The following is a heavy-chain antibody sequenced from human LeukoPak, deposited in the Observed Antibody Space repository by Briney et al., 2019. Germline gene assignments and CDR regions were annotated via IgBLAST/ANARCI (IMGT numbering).Heavy chain of an antibody. CDR3: ARDQRAMVRGVITWGRYYYYYGMDV. Sequence: GSLRLSCAASGFTVNSNYMSWVRQAPGKGLEWGSGIYSGGSTYYADSVKGRFTISRDNSKNTLYLQMNSLRAEDTAVYYCARDQRAMVRGVITWGRYYYYYGMDVWGQGTTVTVSS. CDR2: IYSGGST. V-gene: IGHV3-53*01. D-gene: IGHD3-10*01. J-gene: IGHJ6*02. CDR1: GFTVNSNY.